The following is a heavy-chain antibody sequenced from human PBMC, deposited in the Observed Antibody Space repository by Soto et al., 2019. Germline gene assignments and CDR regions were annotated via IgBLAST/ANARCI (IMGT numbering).Heavy chain of an antibody. CDR3: ARQGNRATVAAGNAFIS. CDR2: ISPLGDYI. CDR1: GFTFSDFA. J-gene: IGHJ5*02. D-gene: IGHD6-13*01. Sequence: EVHLLESGGALVQPGGSLRLSCAASGFTFSDFAFSWVRQAPGKGLEWVSAISPLGDYIYYADSVRGRFTFSRDNSRNTLYLHMNGLRVYEAGLYDCARQGNRATVAAGNAFISWGQGTLVTVSS. V-gene: IGHV3-23*01.